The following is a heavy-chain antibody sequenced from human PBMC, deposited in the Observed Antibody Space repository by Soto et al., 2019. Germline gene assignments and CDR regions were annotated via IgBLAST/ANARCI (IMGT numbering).Heavy chain of an antibody. V-gene: IGHV3-53*02. CDR3: VRDGGGEYPGMDV. CDR1: GFSVSSNY. CDR2: LYSGGSS. J-gene: IGHJ6*02. D-gene: IGHD2-21*01. Sequence: EVKVVKTGGGLIQPGGSLRLSCAASGFSVSSNYMSWVRQAPGKGLEWVSVLYSGGSSYYADSVKGRFTISRDNSKNTLYLQMNSLRAEDTAVYYCVRDGGGEYPGMDVWGQGTTVTVSS.